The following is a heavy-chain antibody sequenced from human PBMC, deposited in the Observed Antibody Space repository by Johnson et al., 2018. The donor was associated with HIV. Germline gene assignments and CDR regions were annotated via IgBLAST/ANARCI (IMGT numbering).Heavy chain of an antibody. Sequence: QVQLVESGGGVVQPGRSLRLSCAASGFTFSTSGMHWVRQAPGKGLEWVAVISFDGSNKYCADSVTGRFTISRDNPMNSLYLQMHSLRAEDTALYYCARDPRSWYDDAFDIWGQGTMVTVSS. CDR1: GFTFSTSG. CDR2: ISFDGSNK. CDR3: ARDPRSWYDDAFDI. V-gene: IGHV3-30*19. J-gene: IGHJ3*02. D-gene: IGHD6-13*01.